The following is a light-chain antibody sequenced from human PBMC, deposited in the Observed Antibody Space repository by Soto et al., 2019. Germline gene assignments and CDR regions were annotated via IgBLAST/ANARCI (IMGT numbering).Light chain of an antibody. CDR3: QQTYSTRT. CDR2: AAS. J-gene: IGKJ1*01. V-gene: IGKV1-39*01. CDR1: QSISTY. Sequence: DIQMTQSPSYLSASVGDRVIITCRASQSISTYLNWYQQKPGKAPKVLIYAASSLQSGVPSRFSGNGSGTDFTLTISSLQPEDFATCYCQQTYSTRTFGPGTKVDIK.